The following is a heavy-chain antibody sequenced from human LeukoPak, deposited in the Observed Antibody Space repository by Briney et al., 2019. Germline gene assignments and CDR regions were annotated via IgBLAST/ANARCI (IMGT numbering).Heavy chain of an antibody. CDR1: GGSFSGYY. D-gene: IGHD2-15*01. Sequence: SETLSLTCAVYGGSFSGYYWSWIRQPPGKGLEWIGEINHSGSTNYNPSLKSRVTISVDTSKNQFSLKLSSVTAADTAVYYCARGLYCSGGSCYGGNWFDPWGQGTLVTVSS. V-gene: IGHV4-34*01. CDR2: INHSGST. J-gene: IGHJ5*02. CDR3: ARGLYCSGGSCYGGNWFDP.